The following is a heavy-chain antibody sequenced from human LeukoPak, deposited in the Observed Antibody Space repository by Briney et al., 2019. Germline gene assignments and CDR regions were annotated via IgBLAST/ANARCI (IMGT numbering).Heavy chain of an antibody. J-gene: IGHJ4*02. V-gene: IGHV3-9*01. Sequence: PGGSLRLSCAASGFTFDDYAMHWVRQAPGKGLEWVSGISWNSGSIGYADSVKGRFTISRDNAKNSLYLQMNSLRAEDTAVYYCARDLRSGTPDYWGQGTLVTVSS. CDR2: ISWNSGSI. CDR1: GFTFDDYA. D-gene: IGHD1-1*01. CDR3: ARDLRSGTPDY.